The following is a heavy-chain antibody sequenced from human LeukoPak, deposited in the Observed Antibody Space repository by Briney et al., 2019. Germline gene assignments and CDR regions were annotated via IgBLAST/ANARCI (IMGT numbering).Heavy chain of an antibody. CDR1: GFTFSSYS. V-gene: IGHV3-21*06. Sequence: PGGSLRLSCAASGFTFSSYSMNWVRQAPGKGLEWVSSISSSSSYIYYADSVKGRFTISRKNGKNSLYLQMNSMRAEDTAVYYCAREARKYYYGSGTRAEPYYWGQGTLVTVSS. D-gene: IGHD3-10*01. CDR2: ISSSSSYI. J-gene: IGHJ4*02. CDR3: AREARKYYYGSGTRAEPYY.